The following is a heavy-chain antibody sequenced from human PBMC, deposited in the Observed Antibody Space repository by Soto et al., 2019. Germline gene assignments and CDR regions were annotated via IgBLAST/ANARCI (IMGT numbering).Heavy chain of an antibody. Sequence: ASLKVSCKASGYTFTIYDINWVRQATGQGLEWMGWMNPNSGNTGYAQKFQGRVTMTRNTSISTAYMELSSLRSEDTAVYYCARMPSKTRAGYYKLGYYYYFMDVWGKGTTVTVSS. CDR1: GYTFTIYD. CDR2: MNPNSGNT. J-gene: IGHJ6*03. D-gene: IGHD3-9*01. CDR3: ARMPSKTRAGYYKLGYYYYFMDV. V-gene: IGHV1-8*01.